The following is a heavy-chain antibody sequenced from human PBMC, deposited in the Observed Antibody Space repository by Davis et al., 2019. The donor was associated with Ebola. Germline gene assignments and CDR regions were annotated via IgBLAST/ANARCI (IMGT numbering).Heavy chain of an antibody. CDR2: ISGYNGDT. CDR1: GYTFTTYA. V-gene: IGHV1-18*01. CDR3: ARDRDIAVAAFDY. D-gene: IGHD6-19*01. Sequence: ASVKVSCKASGYTFTTYAISWVRQAPGQGLEWVGWISGYNGDTKHAQKFQGRITMTTDTSTTTAYMELRSLRSDDTAVYYCARDRDIAVAAFDYWGQGTPVTVSS. J-gene: IGHJ4*02.